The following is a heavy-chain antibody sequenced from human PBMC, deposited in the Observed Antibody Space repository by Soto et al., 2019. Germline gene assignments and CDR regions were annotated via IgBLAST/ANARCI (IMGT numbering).Heavy chain of an antibody. J-gene: IGHJ4*02. Sequence: GGSLRLSCAASGFPFNSYAMSWFRQAAGNGLEWVSAISGSGGSTYYADSVKGRFTISRDNSKNTLYLQMNSLRAEDTAVYYCAKAPLMCSTSCYPDFDYWGQGTLVTVSS. D-gene: IGHD2-2*01. CDR2: ISGSGGST. CDR3: AKAPLMCSTSCYPDFDY. CDR1: GFPFNSYA. V-gene: IGHV3-23*01.